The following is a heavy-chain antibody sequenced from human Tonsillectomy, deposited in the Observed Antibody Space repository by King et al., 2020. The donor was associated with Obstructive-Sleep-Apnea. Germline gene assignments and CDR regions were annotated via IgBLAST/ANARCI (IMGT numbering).Heavy chain of an antibody. CDR3: ARHGSGWKLFDY. CDR2: VYYSGST. CDR1: GGSISSSDYY. J-gene: IGHJ4*02. Sequence: QLQESGPGLVKPSENLSLTCTVSGGSISSSDYYWGWIRQPPGKGLEWIGSVYYSGSTYYNPSLKSRVTISVDTSKNQFSLRVNSVTAADTAVYYCARHGSGWKLFDYWGQGSLVTVSS. V-gene: IGHV4-39*01. D-gene: IGHD6-19*01.